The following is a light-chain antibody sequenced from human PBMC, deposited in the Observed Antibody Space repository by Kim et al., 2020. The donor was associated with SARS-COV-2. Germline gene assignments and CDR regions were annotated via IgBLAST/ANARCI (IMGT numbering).Light chain of an antibody. V-gene: IGKV1-27*01. CDR1: QAIRKE. CDR2: AAS. J-gene: IGKJ2*01. Sequence: SASVGHKVTITCRASQAIRKELGWFQQKPGQVPRLLIYAASSFQSGVPSRFSGGGSGTEFTLTITSLQPEDVATYYCQQVHSAPYTFGQGTRLEI. CDR3: QQVHSAPYT.